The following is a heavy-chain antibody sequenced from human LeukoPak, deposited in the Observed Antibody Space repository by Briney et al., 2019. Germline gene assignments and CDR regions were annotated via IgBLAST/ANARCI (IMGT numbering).Heavy chain of an antibody. J-gene: IGHJ4*02. CDR2: ISSRSSTI. CDR3: ARDRDYYGSGNIFDY. V-gene: IGHV3-48*01. CDR1: GFTFSSYG. D-gene: IGHD3-10*01. Sequence: PGGSLRLSCAASGFTFSSYGMHWVRQAPGKGLEWVSYISSRSSTIYYADSVKGRFTISRDNAKNSLYLQMNSLRAEDTAVYYCARDRDYYGSGNIFDYWGQGTLVTVSS.